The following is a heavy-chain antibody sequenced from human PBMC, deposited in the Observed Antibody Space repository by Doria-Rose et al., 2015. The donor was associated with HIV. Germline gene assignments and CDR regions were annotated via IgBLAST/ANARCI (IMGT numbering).Heavy chain of an antibody. CDR1: GVSLSSPGMG. Sequence: QITLKESGPVLVKPTETLTLTCTVSGVSLSSPGMGVSWIRQPPGKALEWLANIFSDDERSYKTSLKGRLTISRGTSKSQVVLTMTDMDPVDTATYYCARIKSSRWYHKYYFDFWGRGTLVIVSA. CDR3: ARIKSSRWYHKYYFDF. D-gene: IGHD6-13*01. V-gene: IGHV2-26*01. J-gene: IGHJ4*02. CDR2: IFSDDER.